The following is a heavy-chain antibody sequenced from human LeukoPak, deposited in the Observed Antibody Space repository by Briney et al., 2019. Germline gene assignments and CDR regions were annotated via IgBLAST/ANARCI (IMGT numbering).Heavy chain of an antibody. J-gene: IGHJ6*04. CDR1: GYTLTELS. V-gene: IGHV1-24*01. CDR2: FDPEDGET. D-gene: IGHD3-10*01. CDR3: ATGPMASCCISWYGMEV. Sequence: ASVKVSCKVSGYTLTELSMHWVRQAPGKGLEWMGGFDPEDGETIYAQKFQGRVTMTEDTSTDTAYMELSSLRSEDTAVYYCATGPMASCCISWYGMEVWGKGTTVTVAS.